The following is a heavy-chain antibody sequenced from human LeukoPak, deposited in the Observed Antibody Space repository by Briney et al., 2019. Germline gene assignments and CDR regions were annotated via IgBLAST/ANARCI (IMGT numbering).Heavy chain of an antibody. Sequence: ASVKVSCKASGYTFTSYYMHWVRQAPGQGLEWMGIINPSGGSTSYAQKFQGRVTMTRDMSTSTVYMELSSLRSEDTAVYYCARAYYFDSSGYYFPVDYWGQGTLVTVSS. CDR2: INPSGGST. D-gene: IGHD3-22*01. CDR1: GYTFTSYY. CDR3: ARAYYFDSSGYYFPVDY. J-gene: IGHJ4*02. V-gene: IGHV1-46*01.